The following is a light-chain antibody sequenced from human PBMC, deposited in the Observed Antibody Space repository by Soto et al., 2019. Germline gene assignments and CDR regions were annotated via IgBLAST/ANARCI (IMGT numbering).Light chain of an antibody. J-gene: IGKJ1*01. CDR2: GAS. Sequence: EIVLTQSPGTLSLSPGERATLSCRASQSVSRSYLVWYQQKLGQAPRLLIYGASSRATGIPDWFSGSGSGTDFTLSISRLEPEDLEVYYCQQYGSSPWKFGHGTKVDI. V-gene: IGKV3-20*01. CDR1: QSVSRSY. CDR3: QQYGSSPWK.